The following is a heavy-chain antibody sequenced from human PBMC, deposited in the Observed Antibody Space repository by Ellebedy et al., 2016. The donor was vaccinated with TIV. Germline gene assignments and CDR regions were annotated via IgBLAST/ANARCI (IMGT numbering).Heavy chain of an antibody. V-gene: IGHV3-30-3*01. D-gene: IGHD6-13*01. Sequence: PGGSLRLSCAASGFTFSSYTMHWVRQAPGKGLEWVASISYDGSREYYADSVKGRFTISRDNSKNTLYLQMNSLRADDTALYYYASLGYSSSWSSNPPTDYWGQGTLVTVSS. CDR1: GFTFSSYT. J-gene: IGHJ4*02. CDR2: ISYDGSRE. CDR3: ASLGYSSSWSSNPPTDY.